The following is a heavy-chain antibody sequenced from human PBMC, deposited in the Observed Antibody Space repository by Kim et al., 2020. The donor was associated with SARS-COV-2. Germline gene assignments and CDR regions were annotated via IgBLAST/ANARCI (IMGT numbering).Heavy chain of an antibody. Sequence: KGRFTISRDNAKNSLYLQMNSLRDEDTAVYYCARDGNYYGSGSYYNAFDYWGQGTLVTVSS. CDR3: ARDGNYYGSGSYYNAFDY. J-gene: IGHJ4*02. D-gene: IGHD3-10*01. V-gene: IGHV3-48*02.